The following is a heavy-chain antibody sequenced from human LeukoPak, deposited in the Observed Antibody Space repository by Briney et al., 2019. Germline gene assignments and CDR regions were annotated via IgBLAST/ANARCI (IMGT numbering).Heavy chain of an antibody. D-gene: IGHD3-10*01. V-gene: IGHV4-4*07. CDR3: ARDPTYYYGSGSSYFDY. CDR2: INTSGST. J-gene: IGHJ4*02. Sequence: SEALSLTCTVSGGSISSYYWSWIRQPAGKGLEWIGRINTSGSTNYNPSLKSRVTMSVDTSKNQFSLKLSSVTAADTAVYYCARDPTYYYGSGSSYFDYWGQGTLVTVSS. CDR1: GGSISSYY.